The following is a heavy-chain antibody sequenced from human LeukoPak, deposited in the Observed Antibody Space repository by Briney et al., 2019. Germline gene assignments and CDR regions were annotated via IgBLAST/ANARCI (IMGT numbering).Heavy chain of an antibody. CDR1: GGSVNSGSYY. CDR3: ARAPYYYDNSGYFRFDY. Sequence: SETLSLTCTVSGGSVNSGSYYWSWIRQPPGKGLEWIGYIYYSGSTNYNPSLKSRITISVDTSKNQFSLKLTSVTAADTAVYYCARAPYYYDNSGYFRFDYWGQGTLVTVSS. D-gene: IGHD3-22*01. CDR2: IYYSGST. V-gene: IGHV4-61*01. J-gene: IGHJ4*02.